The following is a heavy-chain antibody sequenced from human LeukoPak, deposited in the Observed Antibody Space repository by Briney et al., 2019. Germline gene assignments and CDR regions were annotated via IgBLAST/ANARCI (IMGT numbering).Heavy chain of an antibody. CDR3: AKDPEWIQLWSYYYYGMDV. D-gene: IGHD5-18*01. Sequence: GGSLRLSCAASGFTFSSYGMHWVRQAPGKGLEWVAVISYDGSNKYYADSVKGRFTISRDNSKNTLYLQMNSLRAEDTAVYYCAKDPEWIQLWSYYYYGMDVWGQGTTVTVSS. V-gene: IGHV3-30*18. CDR1: GFTFSSYG. J-gene: IGHJ6*02. CDR2: ISYDGSNK.